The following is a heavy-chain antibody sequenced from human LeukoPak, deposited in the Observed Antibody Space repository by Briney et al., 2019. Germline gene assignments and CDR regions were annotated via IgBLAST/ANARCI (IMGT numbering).Heavy chain of an antibody. CDR1: GTSISSSSHY. CDR3: ARHEAAPGGGYYGTDV. J-gene: IGHJ6*02. CDR2: TYYSGST. Sequence: SETLSLTCSVSGTSISSSSHYWGWIRQPPGKGLEWIGTTYYSGSTHYNSSLKSRITMSVDTSKNQVSLKLSSVTAADTAVYYCARHEAAPGGGYYGTDVWGQGTTVTVSS. D-gene: IGHD2-15*01. V-gene: IGHV4-39*01.